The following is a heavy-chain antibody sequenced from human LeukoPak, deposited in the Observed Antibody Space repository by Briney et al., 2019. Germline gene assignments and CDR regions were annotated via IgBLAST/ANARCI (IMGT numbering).Heavy chain of an antibody. V-gene: IGHV3-15*07. Sequence: GGSLRLSCAASGFTFNGAWMNWVRQAPGKGLEWVGRIKTKADGGTTDYAAPVKGRFTISRDDSKYTLYLQMNSLKTEDTAVYYCITPLPYSAQGGQGTLVTVSS. CDR1: GFTFNGAW. CDR2: IKTKADGGTT. CDR3: ITPLPYSAQ. D-gene: IGHD2-21*01. J-gene: IGHJ4*02.